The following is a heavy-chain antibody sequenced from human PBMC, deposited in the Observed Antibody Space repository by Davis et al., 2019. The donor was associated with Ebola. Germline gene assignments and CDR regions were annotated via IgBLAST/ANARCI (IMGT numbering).Heavy chain of an antibody. D-gene: IGHD3-16*01. CDR2: INAGNGNT. V-gene: IGHV1-3*01. J-gene: IGHJ6*02. CDR3: ARDGGGAGYYYYGMDV. CDR1: GYTFTSYA. Sequence: ASVKVSCKASGYTFTSYAMHWVRQAPGQRLEWMGWINAGNGNTKYSQKFQGRVTITADESTSTAYMELSSLRSEDTAVYYCARDGGGAGYYYYGMDVWGQGTTVTVSS.